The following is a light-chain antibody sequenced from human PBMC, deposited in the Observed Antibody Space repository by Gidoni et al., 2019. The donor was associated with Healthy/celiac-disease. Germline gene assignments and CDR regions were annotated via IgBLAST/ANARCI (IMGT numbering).Light chain of an antibody. V-gene: IGKV1-39*01. CDR2: AAS. Sequence: DIQMTQSPSSLSASVGDRVTITCRASQSISSYLNWYQQKPGKAPTLLIYAASSLQSGVPSRFSGSGSVTDFTLTISSLQPEDFSTYYCLQSYSTPMYTFGQGTKLEIK. CDR3: LQSYSTPMYT. J-gene: IGKJ2*01. CDR1: QSISSY.